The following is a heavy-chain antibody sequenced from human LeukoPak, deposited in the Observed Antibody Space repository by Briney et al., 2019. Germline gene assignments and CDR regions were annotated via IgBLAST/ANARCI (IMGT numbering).Heavy chain of an antibody. V-gene: IGHV1-2*02. CDR1: GYTFTGYY. J-gene: IGHJ6*03. Sequence: ASVKVSCKASGYTFTGYYMHWVRQAPGQGLEWMGWINPNSGGTNYAQKFQGRVTMTRDTSISTAYMELSRLRSDDTAVYYCARDGDSSGWTRDYYYMDVWGKGTTVTVSS. D-gene: IGHD6-19*01. CDR3: ARDGDSSGWTRDYYYMDV. CDR2: INPNSGGT.